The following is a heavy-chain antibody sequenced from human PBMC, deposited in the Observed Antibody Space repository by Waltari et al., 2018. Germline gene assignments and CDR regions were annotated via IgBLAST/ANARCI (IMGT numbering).Heavy chain of an antibody. J-gene: IGHJ4*02. V-gene: IGHV1-69*14. D-gene: IGHD5-12*01. Sequence: QVQLVQSGAEVKKPGSSVKVSCKASGGTFSSYAISWVRQAPGQGLEWMGGIIPIFGTANYAQKFQGMVTITADKSTSTAYMELSSLRSEDTAVYYCARLPRGYEGALDPYNWGQGTLVTVSS. CDR2: IIPIFGTA. CDR1: GGTFSSYA. CDR3: ARLPRGYEGALDPYN.